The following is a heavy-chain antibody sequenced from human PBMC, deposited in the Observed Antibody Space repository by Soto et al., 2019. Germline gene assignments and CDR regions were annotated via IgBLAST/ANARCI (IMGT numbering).Heavy chain of an antibody. Sequence: VASVKVSCKASGYTFTSYYMHWVRQAPGQGLEWMGIINPSGGSTSYAQKFQGRVTMTRDTSTSTVYMELSSLRSEDTAVYYCARGEYSSSSAENWFDPWGQGTLVTVSS. CDR2: INPSGGST. CDR3: ARGEYSSSSAENWFDP. D-gene: IGHD6-6*01. CDR1: GYTFTSYY. V-gene: IGHV1-46*01. J-gene: IGHJ5*02.